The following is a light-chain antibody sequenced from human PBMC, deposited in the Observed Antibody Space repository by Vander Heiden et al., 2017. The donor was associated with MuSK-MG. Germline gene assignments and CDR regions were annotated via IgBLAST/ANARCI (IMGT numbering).Light chain of an antibody. J-gene: IGKJ1*01. CDR3: HQTYGSVRT. CDR2: ETA. Sequence: DIQMTQSPSSLSASVGDRVTMSCRASQSIGSSLKWFQQKPGKAPVLLIYETANLQSGVPSRFRGSRSGADFTLTIDSLQPEDFATYYCHQTYGSVRTFGQGTRVEVK. V-gene: IGKV1-39*01. CDR1: QSIGSS.